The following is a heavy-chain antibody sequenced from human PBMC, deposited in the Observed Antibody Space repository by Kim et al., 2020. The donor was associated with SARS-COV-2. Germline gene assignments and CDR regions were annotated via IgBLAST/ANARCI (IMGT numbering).Heavy chain of an antibody. J-gene: IGHJ6*02. CDR3: ARAAVPAAMALLGSNYYYYGMDV. V-gene: IGHV3-13*04. CDR1: GFTFSSYD. D-gene: IGHD2-2*01. Sequence: GGSLRLSCAASGFTFSSYDMHWVRQATGKGLEWVSAIGTAGDTYYPGSVKGRFTISRENAKNSLYLQMNSLRAGDTAVYYCARAAVPAAMALLGSNYYYYGMDVWGQGTTVTVSS. CDR2: IGTAGDT.